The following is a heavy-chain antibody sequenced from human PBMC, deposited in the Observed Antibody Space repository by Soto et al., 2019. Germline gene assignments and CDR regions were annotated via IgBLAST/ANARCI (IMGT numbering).Heavy chain of an antibody. CDR1: GGTFSSYA. Sequence: QVQLVQSGAEVKKPGSSVKVSCKASGGTFSSYAISWVRQAPGQGLEWMGGIIPIFGTANYAQKFQGRVTITADESTSTAYMELSSLRSEDTAVYYCARDLTGGGFGELLEEGDYWGQGTLVTVSS. D-gene: IGHD3-10*01. CDR3: ARDLTGGGFGELLEEGDY. J-gene: IGHJ4*02. CDR2: IIPIFGTA. V-gene: IGHV1-69*12.